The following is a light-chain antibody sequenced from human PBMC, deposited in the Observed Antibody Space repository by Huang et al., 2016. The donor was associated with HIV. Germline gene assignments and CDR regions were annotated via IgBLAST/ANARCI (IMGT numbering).Light chain of an antibody. V-gene: IGKV1-9*01. J-gene: IGKJ4*01. Sequence: IQLTQSPSSLSASVGDRVTITCRASQGISNSLVWYQQKPGRAPKLLIYAASTLPSGVTSRFSGSGSGTDFTLTISSLQPEDSATYYCQQFSSYSPLTFGGGTKVEIK. CDR3: QQFSSYSPLT. CDR1: QGISNS. CDR2: AAS.